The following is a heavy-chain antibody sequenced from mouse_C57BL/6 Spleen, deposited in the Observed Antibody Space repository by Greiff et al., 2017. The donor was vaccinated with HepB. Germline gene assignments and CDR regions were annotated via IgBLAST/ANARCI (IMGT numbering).Heavy chain of an antibody. CDR2: INPSTGGT. V-gene: IGHV1-42*01. Sequence: EVKLMESGPELVKPGASVKISCKASGYSFTGYYMNWVKQSPEKSLEWIGEINPSTGGTTYNQKFKAKATLTVDKSSSTDYMQLKSLTSEDSAVYYCARSGGNYDCDYWGQGTTLTVSS. J-gene: IGHJ2*01. CDR3: ARSGGNYDCDY. D-gene: IGHD2-1*01. CDR1: GYSFTGYY.